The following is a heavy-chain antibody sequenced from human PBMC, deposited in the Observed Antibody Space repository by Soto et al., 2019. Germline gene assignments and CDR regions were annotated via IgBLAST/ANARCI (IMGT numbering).Heavy chain of an antibody. CDR2: IKSKTDSGTT. CDR3: TRGDMALNDY. D-gene: IGHD2-15*01. J-gene: IGHJ4*02. V-gene: IGHV3-15*05. Sequence: GGSLRLSCAASGFTFSNAWMSWVRQAPGKGLEWVGRIKSKTDSGTTDYAAPVKGRFAISRDDSKNTLYLQMNSLKTEDTAVYYCTRGDMALNDYWGQGTLVTAPQ. CDR1: GFTFSNAW.